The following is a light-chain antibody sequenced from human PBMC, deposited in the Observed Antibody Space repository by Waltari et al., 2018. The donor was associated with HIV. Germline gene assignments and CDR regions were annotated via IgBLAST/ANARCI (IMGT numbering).Light chain of an antibody. V-gene: IGLV2-14*01. CDR1: SSDVGGYNF. CDR3: SSYTSSSTRV. Sequence: QSALPQPASVSGSPGQSITISCTGTSSDVGGYNFVSWYQQHPGKAPKPMIYEVSKRPSGVSNRFAGSKSGNTASLNISGLQAEDEADYYCSSYTSSSTRVVGGGTNLTVL. J-gene: IGLJ3*02. CDR2: EVS.